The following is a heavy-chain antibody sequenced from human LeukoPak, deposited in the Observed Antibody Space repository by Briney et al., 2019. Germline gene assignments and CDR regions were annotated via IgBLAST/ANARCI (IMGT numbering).Heavy chain of an antibody. CDR1: GGSISSSSYY. CDR2: IYYSGST. J-gene: IGHJ4*02. D-gene: IGHD4-17*01. CDR3: ARVPYDYGDYRRSPFDY. Sequence: SSETLSLTCTVSGGSISSSSYYWGWIRQPPGKGLEWIGSIYYSGSTYYNPSLKSRVTISVDTSKNQFSLKLSSVTAADTAVYYCARVPYDYGDYRRSPFDYWGQGTLVTVSS. V-gene: IGHV4-39*07.